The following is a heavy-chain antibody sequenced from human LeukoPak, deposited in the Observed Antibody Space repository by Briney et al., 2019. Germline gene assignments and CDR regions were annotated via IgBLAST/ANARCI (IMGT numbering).Heavy chain of an antibody. CDR3: AKDLNEEMDAFDI. CDR1: GFTFSSYA. V-gene: IGHV3-23*01. J-gene: IGHJ3*02. Sequence: GASLRLSCAASGFTFSSYAMSWVRQAPGKGLEWVSAISGSGGSTYYADFVKGRFTISRDNSKNTLYLQMNSLRAEDTAVYYCAKDLNEEMDAFDIWGQGTMVTVSS. CDR2: ISGSGGST.